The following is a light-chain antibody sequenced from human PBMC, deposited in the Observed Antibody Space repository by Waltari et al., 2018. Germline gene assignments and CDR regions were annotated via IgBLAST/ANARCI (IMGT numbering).Light chain of an antibody. CDR2: DVT. V-gene: IGLV2-11*02. J-gene: IGLJ2*01. Sequence: QAALTQPPSVSGSPGQSVTISCSGTSSDIGTYNFLSWYQQHPGKTPKLLIYDVTKRPSGVSDRFSASKSGTTASLTISGLQSGDEADYYCNSYAGTNTWIFGGGTRLTVL. CDR3: NSYAGTNTWI. CDR1: SSDIGTYNF.